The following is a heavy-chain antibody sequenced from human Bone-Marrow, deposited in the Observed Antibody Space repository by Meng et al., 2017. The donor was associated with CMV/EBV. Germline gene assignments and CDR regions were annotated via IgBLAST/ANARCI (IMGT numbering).Heavy chain of an antibody. CDR1: GFTFTDFY. V-gene: IGHV3-11*04. CDR2: ISDNGYSI. Sequence: GESLKISCAASGFTFTDFYMSWIRQAPGKGLEWISYISDNGYSIYYVESVKGRFTISRDNAKNSLFLQMNSLRAEDTDVYYCVGLPKSGHWHFDLWGRGTLVTVSS. CDR3: VGLPKSGHWHFDL. D-gene: IGHD1-26*01. J-gene: IGHJ2*01.